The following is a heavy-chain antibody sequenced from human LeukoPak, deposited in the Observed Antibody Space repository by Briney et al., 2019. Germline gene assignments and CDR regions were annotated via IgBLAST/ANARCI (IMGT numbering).Heavy chain of an antibody. Sequence: SETLSLTCAVYGGSFSGYYWSWIRQPPGKGLEWIGEINHSGSTNYNPSLKSRVTISVDTSKYQFSLKLSSVTAADTAVYYCARGGRITIFPFDYWGQGTLVTVSS. CDR3: ARGGRITIFPFDY. D-gene: IGHD3-9*01. CDR2: INHSGST. CDR1: GGSFSGYY. V-gene: IGHV4-34*01. J-gene: IGHJ4*02.